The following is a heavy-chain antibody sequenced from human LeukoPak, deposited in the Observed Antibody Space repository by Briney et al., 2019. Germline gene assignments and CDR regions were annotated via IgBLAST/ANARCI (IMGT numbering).Heavy chain of an antibody. CDR3: AKYCKLSGYYLGGYDY. CDR2: ITSDEKT. V-gene: IGHV3-23*01. Sequence: GGSLRLSCAASGFTFINYAMGWVRQASGKGLEWVSAITSDEKTFYADSVKGRFTISRDNSKNTPHLQMNSLRAEDTAVYYCAKYCKLSGYYLGGYDYRGHRTLVTVSS. D-gene: IGHD3-22*01. CDR1: GFTFINYA. J-gene: IGHJ4*01.